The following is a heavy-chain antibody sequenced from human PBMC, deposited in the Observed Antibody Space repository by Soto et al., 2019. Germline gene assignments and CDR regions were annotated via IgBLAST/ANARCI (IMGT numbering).Heavy chain of an antibody. Sequence: HPXESLRLSCAASGFTLSSCVMSWVRQAPGKGLEWVSGIDVGGGGTYYADSVKGRFTISRDNSKNTLYLQMNSLRADDTAVYYCAKGPEQLVHGVFDSWGQGTLVTVSS. CDR3: AKGPEQLVHGVFDS. J-gene: IGHJ4*02. CDR2: IDVGGGGT. D-gene: IGHD6-6*01. V-gene: IGHV3-23*01. CDR1: GFTLSSCV.